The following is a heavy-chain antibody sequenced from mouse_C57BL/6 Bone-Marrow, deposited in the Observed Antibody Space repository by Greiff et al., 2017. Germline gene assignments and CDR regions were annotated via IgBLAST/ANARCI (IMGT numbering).Heavy chain of an antibody. J-gene: IGHJ1*03. Sequence: VKLVESGPGLVQPSQSLSITCTVSGFSLTSYGVHWVRQSPGKGLEWLGVIWRGGSTDYNAAFMSRLSITKDNSKSHVFFKMNSLRADDTAIDYCAKEGYYGSLWYFDVWGTGTTVTVSS. CDR1: GFSLTSYG. CDR3: AKEGYYGSLWYFDV. D-gene: IGHD1-1*01. CDR2: IWRGGST. V-gene: IGHV2-5*01.